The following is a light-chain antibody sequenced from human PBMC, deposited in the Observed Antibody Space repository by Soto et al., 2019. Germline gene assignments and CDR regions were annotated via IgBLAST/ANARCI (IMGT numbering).Light chain of an antibody. CDR1: QSVFSNNNHY. Sequence: IEMTQSPDSLPVSLGERATINCKSSQSVFSNNNHYLAWFQQKPGQPPKLLIYWASTRGSGVPDRFSGSGSGTDFTLTISNLQAEDVAVYYCQQYHSDPITFGQGTRLEIK. J-gene: IGKJ5*01. CDR3: QQYHSDPIT. CDR2: WAS. V-gene: IGKV4-1*01.